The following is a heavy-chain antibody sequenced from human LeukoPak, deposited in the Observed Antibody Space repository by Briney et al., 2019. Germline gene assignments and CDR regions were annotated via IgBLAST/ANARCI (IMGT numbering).Heavy chain of an antibody. CDR3: ASYYGDYAYFDY. J-gene: IGHJ4*02. D-gene: IGHD4-17*01. CDR1: GFTVSSYS. V-gene: IGHV3-21*01. Sequence: GGSLRLSCAASGFTVSSYSMNWVRQAPGKGLEWVSSISSSSSYIYYADSVKGRFTISRDNAKNSLYLQMNSLRAEDTAVYYCASYYGDYAYFDYWGQGTLVTVSS. CDR2: ISSSSSYI.